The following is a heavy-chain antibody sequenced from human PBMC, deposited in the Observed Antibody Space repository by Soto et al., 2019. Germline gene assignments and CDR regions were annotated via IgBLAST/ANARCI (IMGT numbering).Heavy chain of an antibody. CDR2: IDRSGTTI. D-gene: IGHD1-26*01. J-gene: IGHJ5*02. V-gene: IGHV3-48*03. CDR3: AKNQGVELVPLATVDWFDP. CDR1: GFTFSNYE. Sequence: GGSLRLSCAASGFTFSNYEMNWVRQAPGKGLEWISYIDRSGTTIHYADSVKGRFTISRDNAKSTVYLELNNLSAEDTAVYHCAKNQGVELVPLATVDWFDPWGQGSVVTVYS.